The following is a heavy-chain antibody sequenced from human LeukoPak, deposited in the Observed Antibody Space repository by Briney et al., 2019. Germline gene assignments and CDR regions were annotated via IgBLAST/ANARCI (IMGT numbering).Heavy chain of an antibody. J-gene: IGHJ4*02. CDR2: MNPNNGDS. CDR3: ARTTSFTASGYDY. Sequence: ASVTASCKASGYTFTNYHINWVRQATGQGLEWLGWMNPNNGDSGYAQKFQGRVTITRDTSISTSYMELRSLRSDATAVYFCARTTSFTASGYDYWGQGTLVTVSS. CDR1: GYTFTNYH. V-gene: IGHV1-8*03. D-gene: IGHD6-25*01.